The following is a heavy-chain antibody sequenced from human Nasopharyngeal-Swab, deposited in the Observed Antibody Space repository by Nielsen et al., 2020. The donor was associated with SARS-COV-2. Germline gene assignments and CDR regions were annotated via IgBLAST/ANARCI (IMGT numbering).Heavy chain of an antibody. CDR1: GVSISSAGYS. J-gene: IGHJ3*02. Sequence: LRLSCAVSGVSISSAGYSWIWLRQPPGKGLEWIGSIYHSGSTYYNPSLKSRVTISVDRSKNQFSLKLSSVTAADTAVYYCARHGGNSVGDAFDIWGQGTMVTVSS. V-gene: IGHV4-30-2*01. D-gene: IGHD4-23*01. CDR3: ARHGGNSVGDAFDI. CDR2: IYHSGST.